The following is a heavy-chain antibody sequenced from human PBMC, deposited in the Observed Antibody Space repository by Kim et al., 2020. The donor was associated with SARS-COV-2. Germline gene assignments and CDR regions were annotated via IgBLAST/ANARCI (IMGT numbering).Heavy chain of an antibody. V-gene: IGHV4-34*01. CDR3: ARGKAGYSLKYFQH. J-gene: IGHJ1*01. Sequence: SETLSLTCAVYGGSFSGYYWSWIRQPPGKGLEWIGEINHSGSTNYNPSLKSRVTISVDTSKNQFSLKLSSVTAADTAVYYCARGKAGYSLKYFQHWGQGTLVTVSS. D-gene: IGHD6-13*01. CDR1: GGSFSGYY. CDR2: INHSGST.